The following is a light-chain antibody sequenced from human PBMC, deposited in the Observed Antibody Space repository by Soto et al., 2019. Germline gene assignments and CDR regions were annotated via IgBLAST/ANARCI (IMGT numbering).Light chain of an antibody. Sequence: QSALTQPASVSGSPGQSITISCTGTSSDFGTYNLVSWYQQPPGKAPKLMIYEVSKWPSGVSNRFSGSKSGNTASLTISGLQAEDEADYYCCSYAAGNTYVFGTGTKLTVL. V-gene: IGLV2-23*02. CDR2: EVS. CDR1: SSDFGTYNL. J-gene: IGLJ1*01. CDR3: CSYAAGNTYV.